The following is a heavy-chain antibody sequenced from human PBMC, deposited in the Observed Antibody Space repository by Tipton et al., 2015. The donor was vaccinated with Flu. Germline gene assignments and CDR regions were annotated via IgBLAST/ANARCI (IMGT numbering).Heavy chain of an antibody. J-gene: IGHJ4*02. V-gene: IGHV3-23*01. CDR2: VTGSGTGT. CDR3: AREGGTAVAGKNHFDK. D-gene: IGHD6-19*01. CDR1: GFTFGSYA. Sequence: SLRLSCVASGFTFGSYAMSWVRQAPGKGLEWVSGVTGSGTGTYYADSVKGRFTISRDNSKNTLYLEMNSLRPEDTAVYYCAREGGTAVAGKNHFDKWGQGSLVTVSS.